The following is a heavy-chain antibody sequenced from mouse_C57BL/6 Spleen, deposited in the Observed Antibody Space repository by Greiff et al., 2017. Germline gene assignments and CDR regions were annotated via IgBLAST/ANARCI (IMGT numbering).Heavy chain of an antibody. CDR2: IYPRSGNT. CDR3: GGLLRYAMDY. Sequence: VQLQQSGAELARPGASVKLSCKASGYTFTSYGISWVKQRTGPGLEWIGEIYPRSGNTYYNEKFKGKATLTADKSSSTAYMELRSLTSEDSAVYFCGGLLRYAMDYWGQGTSVTVSS. V-gene: IGHV1-81*01. D-gene: IGHD1-1*01. J-gene: IGHJ4*01. CDR1: GYTFTSYG.